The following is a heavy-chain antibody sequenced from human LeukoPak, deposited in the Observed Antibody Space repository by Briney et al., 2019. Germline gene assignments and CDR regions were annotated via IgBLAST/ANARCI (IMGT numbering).Heavy chain of an antibody. CDR1: GFTFSSYG. J-gene: IGHJ4*02. D-gene: IGHD3-10*01. CDR3: AKESVWFGESNPFDY. Sequence: GGSLRLSCAASGFTFSSYGMHWVRQAPGKGLEWVAFIRYDGSNKYYADSVKGRFTISRDNSKNTLYLQMNSPRPEDTPVYYCAKESVWFGESNPFDYWGQGTLVTVSS. V-gene: IGHV3-30*02. CDR2: IRYDGSNK.